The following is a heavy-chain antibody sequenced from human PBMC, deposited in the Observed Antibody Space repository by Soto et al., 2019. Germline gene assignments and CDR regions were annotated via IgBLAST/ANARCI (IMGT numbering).Heavy chain of an antibody. CDR2: IYYSGST. J-gene: IGHJ4*02. CDR3: ARRCGRTFDY. Sequence: SETLSLTCTVSGGSISSYYWSWIRQPPGKGLEWIGYIYYSGSTYYNPSLKSRVTISVDTSKNQFSLKLSSVTAADTAVYYCARRCGRTFDYWGQGTLVTVSS. CDR1: GGSISSYY. D-gene: IGHD2-15*01. V-gene: IGHV4-59*08.